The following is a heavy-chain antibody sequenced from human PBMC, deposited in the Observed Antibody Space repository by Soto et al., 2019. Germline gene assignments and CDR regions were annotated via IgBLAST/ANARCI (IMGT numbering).Heavy chain of an antibody. CDR2: ISAYNGNT. CDR3: ARSGDYDFWSGYQYYYYGMDV. D-gene: IGHD3-3*01. V-gene: IGHV1-18*01. J-gene: IGHJ6*02. CDR1: GYTFTSYG. Sequence: ASVKVSCKASGYTFTSYGISWVRQAPGQGLEWMGWISAYNGNTNYAQKLQGRVTMTTDTSTSTAYMELRSLRSDDTAVYYCARSGDYDFWSGYQYYYYGMDVWGHGTTVTVSS.